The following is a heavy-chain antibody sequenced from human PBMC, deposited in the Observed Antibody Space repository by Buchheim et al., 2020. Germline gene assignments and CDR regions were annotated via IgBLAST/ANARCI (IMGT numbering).Heavy chain of an antibody. CDR1: GFTFSSYA. CDR3: ARASLVVVVTAMGDY. D-gene: IGHD2-21*02. V-gene: IGHV3-30-3*01. CDR2: ISYDGSNK. J-gene: IGHJ4*02. Sequence: QVQLVESGGGVVQPGRSLRLSCAASGFTFSSYAMHWVRQAPGKGLEWVAVISYDGSNKYYADSVKGRFTISRDNSKNPLYLQMNSLRAEDTAVYYCARASLVVVVTAMGDYWGQGTL.